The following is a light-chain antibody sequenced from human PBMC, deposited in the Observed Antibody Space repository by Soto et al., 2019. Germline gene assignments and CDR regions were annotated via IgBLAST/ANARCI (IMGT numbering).Light chain of an antibody. J-gene: IGKJ1*01. CDR2: GAS. CDR3: QQSASWPWT. V-gene: IGKV3-15*01. Sequence: EIVMTQSPATLSVSPGERATLSCRASQGIRNFLAWYQQKPGQAPRLLISGASTRATGIPARFSGSGSGTDFTLTISSLQSEDFAVYYCQQSASWPWTFGQGTKVETK. CDR1: QGIRNF.